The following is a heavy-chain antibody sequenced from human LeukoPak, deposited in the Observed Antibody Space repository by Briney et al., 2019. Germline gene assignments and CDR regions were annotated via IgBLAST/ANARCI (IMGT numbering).Heavy chain of an antibody. J-gene: IGHJ5*02. V-gene: IGHV3-48*01. CDR3: ARAAQPGFDP. Sequence: SGGSLRLSCGASGLTFSTYSMNWVRQAPGKGLEWVSYISCDSGTIYYADSVKGRFTISRDNAKNSLYLQMNSLRAEDTAVYYCARAAQPGFDPWGQGTLVTVSS. D-gene: IGHD1-14*01. CDR2: ISCDSGTI. CDR1: GLTFSTYS.